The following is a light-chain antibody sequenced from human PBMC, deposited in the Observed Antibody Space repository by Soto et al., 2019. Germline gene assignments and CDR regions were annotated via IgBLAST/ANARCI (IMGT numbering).Light chain of an antibody. J-gene: IGKJ4*01. CDR1: QNIGNN. CDR3: QEYNNWLLN. Sequence: GMNTSHATLSVSAGARTHPSCRASQNIGNNLAWYQQSPGQAPRLLIYAASTRATGIPPRFSGSGSGREFTLTISSLQSEELAVYYCQEYNNWLLNCGGGTKVDIK. V-gene: IGKV3-15*01. CDR2: AAS.